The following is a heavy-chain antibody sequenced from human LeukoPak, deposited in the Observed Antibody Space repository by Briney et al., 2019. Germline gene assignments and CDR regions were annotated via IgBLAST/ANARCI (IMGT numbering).Heavy chain of an antibody. CDR1: GYSISSGYY. Sequence: SETLSLTCAVSGYSISSGYYWGWIRQPPGKGLEWIGSIYHSGSTYYNPSLKSRVTISVDTSKNQFSLKLSSVTAADTAVYYCAGGLWFGESVGAFDIWGQGTMVTVSS. J-gene: IGHJ3*02. D-gene: IGHD3-10*01. CDR2: IYHSGST. V-gene: IGHV4-38-2*01. CDR3: AGGLWFGESVGAFDI.